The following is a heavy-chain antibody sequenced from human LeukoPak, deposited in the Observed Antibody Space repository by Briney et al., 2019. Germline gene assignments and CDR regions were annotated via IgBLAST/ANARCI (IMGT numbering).Heavy chain of an antibody. D-gene: IGHD3-22*01. CDR2: ISGSGGST. CDR1: GFTFSSYA. CDR3: AKAQTPDYYYDSSGSTFDY. V-gene: IGHV3-23*01. Sequence: GGSLRLSCAASGFTFSSYAMSWVRQAPGKGLEWVSAISGSGGSTYYAASVKGRFTISRDNSKNTLYLQMNSLRAEDTAVYYCAKAQTPDYYYDSSGSTFDYWGQGTLVTVSS. J-gene: IGHJ4*02.